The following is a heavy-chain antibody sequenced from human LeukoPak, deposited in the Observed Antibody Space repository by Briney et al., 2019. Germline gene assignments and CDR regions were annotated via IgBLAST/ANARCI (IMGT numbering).Heavy chain of an antibody. CDR3: ARDPRGYSSSWYGGNWFDP. J-gene: IGHJ5*02. Sequence: SETLSLTCAVYGGSFSGYYWSWIRQPPGKGLEWIGYIYYSGTTNYNPSLKSRVTISVDTSKNQFSLKLSSVTAADTAVYYCARDPRGYSSSWYGGNWFDPWGQGTLVTVSS. V-gene: IGHV4-59*01. CDR2: IYYSGTT. D-gene: IGHD6-13*01. CDR1: GGSFSGYY.